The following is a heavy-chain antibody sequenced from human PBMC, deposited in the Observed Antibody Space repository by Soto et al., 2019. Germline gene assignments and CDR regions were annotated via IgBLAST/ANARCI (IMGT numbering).Heavy chain of an antibody. CDR3: TTSPWGSTSLLCLRDMETAY. Sequence: PGGSLRLSCAASGFTFSNAWMNWVRQAPGKGLEWVGRIKSKTDGGTTDYAAPVKGRFTISRDDSKNTLYLQMNSLKTEDTAVYYCTTSPWGSTSLLCLRDMETAYWGKGSLVTVAS. J-gene: IGHJ4*02. V-gene: IGHV3-15*07. D-gene: IGHD3-10*01. CDR2: IKSKTDGGTT. CDR1: GFTFSNAW.